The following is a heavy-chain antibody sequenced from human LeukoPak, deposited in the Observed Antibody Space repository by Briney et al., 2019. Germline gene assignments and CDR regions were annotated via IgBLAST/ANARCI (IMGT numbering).Heavy chain of an antibody. CDR2: IIPIFGTA. Sequence: APVKVSCKASGGTFSSYAISWVRQAPGQGLEWMGRIIPIFGTANYAQKFQGRVTITTDESTSTAYMELSSLRSEDTAVYYCARVSHRGAFDIWGQGTMVTVSS. V-gene: IGHV1-69*05. CDR3: ARVSHRGAFDI. D-gene: IGHD1-14*01. J-gene: IGHJ3*02. CDR1: GGTFSSYA.